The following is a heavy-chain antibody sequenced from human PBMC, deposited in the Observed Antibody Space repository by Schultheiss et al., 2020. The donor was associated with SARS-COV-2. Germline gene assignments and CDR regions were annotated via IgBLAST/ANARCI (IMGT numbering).Heavy chain of an antibody. Sequence: GSLRLSCAVSGGSISNGNWWTWVRQPPGKGLEWIGEIFHLGSPNYNPSLKSRVTISVDKSKNQFSLKLSSVTAADTAVYYCARDFHSSYENWFDPWGQGTLVTVSS. CDR3: ARDFHSSYENWFDP. CDR1: GGSISNGNW. J-gene: IGHJ5*02. D-gene: IGHD5-12*01. V-gene: IGHV4-4*02. CDR2: IFHLGSP.